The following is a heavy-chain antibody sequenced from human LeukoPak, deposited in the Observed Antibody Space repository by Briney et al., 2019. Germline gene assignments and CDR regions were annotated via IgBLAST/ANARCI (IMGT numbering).Heavy chain of an antibody. CDR3: AKDRAMVRGVTYFDY. J-gene: IGHJ4*02. CDR2: ISGSGAST. Sequence: GGSLRPSCAASGITFSSYAMSWVRQAPGKGLEWVSAISGSGASTYYADSMKGRFTISRDNSKNTLYLQMNSLRAEDTAVYYCAKDRAMVRGVTYFDYWGQGTLVTVSS. CDR1: GITFSSYA. V-gene: IGHV3-23*01. D-gene: IGHD3-10*01.